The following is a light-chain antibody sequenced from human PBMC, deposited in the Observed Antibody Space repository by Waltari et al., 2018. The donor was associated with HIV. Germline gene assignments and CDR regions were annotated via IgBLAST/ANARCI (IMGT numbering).Light chain of an antibody. CDR1: QSVSSY. J-gene: IGKJ1*01. V-gene: IGKV3-11*01. Sequence: EIVLTPSPATLTLSPGDRATLSCRASQSVSSYLAWYQQKPGQAPRLLIYDASNRATGIPARFSGSGSGTDFTLTISSLESEDFAVYYCQQRRNWPKTFGQGTKVEIK. CDR2: DAS. CDR3: QQRRNWPKT.